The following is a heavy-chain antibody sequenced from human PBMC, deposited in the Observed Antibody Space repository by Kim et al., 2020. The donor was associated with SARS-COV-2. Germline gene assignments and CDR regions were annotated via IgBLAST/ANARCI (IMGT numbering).Heavy chain of an antibody. CDR1: GFTLEKFA. D-gene: IGHD3-3*01. V-gene: IGHV3-64D*06. J-gene: IGHJ3*01. Sequence: GGSLRLSCSASGFTLEKFAMHWVRQAPGKGLEYVSAISTTGGSTYYANSVRDRFTISRDNSRNTLYLQMSSLKVEDTAVYYCVRRYDYWSGDYRLTDGVDVWGQGTLVTVSS. CDR3: VRRYDYWSGDYRLTDGVDV. CDR2: ISTTGGST.